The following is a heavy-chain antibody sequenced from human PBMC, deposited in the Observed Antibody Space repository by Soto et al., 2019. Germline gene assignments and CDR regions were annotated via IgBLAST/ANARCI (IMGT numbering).Heavy chain of an antibody. J-gene: IGHJ4*02. Sequence: PGGSMRLSCAASGFTFSSFAMSWVRKAPGKGLEWVSVISDSGGATYYADSVRGRFTISRDNSKSTLFLQMNSLRGDDTAIYYSTKPISGYYAPSDHWGQGTQVTVSS. D-gene: IGHD3-22*01. CDR1: GFTFSSFA. V-gene: IGHV3-23*01. CDR3: TKPISGYYAPSDH. CDR2: ISDSGGAT.